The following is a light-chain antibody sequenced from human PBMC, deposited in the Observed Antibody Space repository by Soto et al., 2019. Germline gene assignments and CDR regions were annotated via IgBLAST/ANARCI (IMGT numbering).Light chain of an antibody. CDR1: ESVSSSY. CDR3: QQYGTSRP. Sequence: EIVLTQSPGTLSLSPGERATLSCRASESVSSSYLAWHQKKPGQPPRLLTYVASNRATGVPERFSGSGYGTDFTLTISRLEPEDSAVYHCQQYGTSRPFGQGTKVEL. CDR2: VAS. J-gene: IGKJ1*01. V-gene: IGKV3-20*01.